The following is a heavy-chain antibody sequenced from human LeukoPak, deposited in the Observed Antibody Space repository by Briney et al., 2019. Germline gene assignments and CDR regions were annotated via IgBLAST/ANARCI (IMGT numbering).Heavy chain of an antibody. CDR1: GFTFSSYS. J-gene: IGHJ4*02. Sequence: GGSLRLSCAASGFTFSSYSMNWVRQAPGKGLEWVSLISSSSLTIYYTDSVKGRFTISRDNAKNSLYLQMNSLRAEDTAVYYCARARPPPRGYRPGELLLFDYWGQGTLVTVSS. D-gene: IGHD1-26*01. V-gene: IGHV3-48*01. CDR2: ISSSSLTI. CDR3: ARARPPPRGYRPGELLLFDY.